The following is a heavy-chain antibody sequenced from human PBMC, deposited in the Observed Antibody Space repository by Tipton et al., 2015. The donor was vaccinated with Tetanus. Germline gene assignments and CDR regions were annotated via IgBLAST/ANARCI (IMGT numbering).Heavy chain of an antibody. CDR3: ARLTGHSMDVVDYYYFGMDV. V-gene: IGHV4-61*01. Sequence: QLVQSGAEVKPSETLSLTCAVSGGSVRSGSYYWNWIRQPPGKGLEWIGYISYSGSTNSNYSLKSRITISQDTSKNQFSLKLTSVSAADTAVYYCARLTGHSMDVVDYYYFGMDVWGQGTKVTVSS. CDR1: GGSVRSGSYY. CDR2: ISYSGST. D-gene: IGHD2-21*01. J-gene: IGHJ6*02.